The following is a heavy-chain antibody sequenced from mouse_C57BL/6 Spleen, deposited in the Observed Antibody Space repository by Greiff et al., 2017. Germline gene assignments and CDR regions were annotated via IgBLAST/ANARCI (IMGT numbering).Heavy chain of an antibody. CDR2: ISNGGGST. J-gene: IGHJ2*01. CDR1: GFTFSDYY. CDR3: ARHAWDGSLDY. V-gene: IGHV5-12*01. D-gene: IGHD4-1*01. Sequence: EVQLVESGGGLVQPGGSLKLSCAASGFTFSDYYMYWVRQTPEKRLEWVAYISNGGGSTYYPDTVKGRFTISRDNAKNTLYLQMSRLKSEDTAMYYCARHAWDGSLDYWGQGTTLTVSS.